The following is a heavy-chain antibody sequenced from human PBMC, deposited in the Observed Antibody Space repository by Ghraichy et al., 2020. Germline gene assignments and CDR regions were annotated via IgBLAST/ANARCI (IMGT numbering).Heavy chain of an antibody. CDR3: AIRYCTGGSCYAFDN. CDR2: ISYDGGNK. Sequence: GGSLRLSCAASGFTFSSYDMHWVRQAPGKGLKWVALISYDGGNKYYADSVKGRFTISRDNSKNTLYLQMNSLRAEDTAVYYCAIRYCTGGSCYAFDNWGQGTLVTVSS. CDR1: GFTFSSYD. D-gene: IGHD2-15*01. J-gene: IGHJ4*02. V-gene: IGHV3-30*03.